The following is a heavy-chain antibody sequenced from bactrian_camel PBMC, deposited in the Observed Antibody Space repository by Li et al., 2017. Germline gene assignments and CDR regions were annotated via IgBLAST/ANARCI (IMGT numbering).Heavy chain of an antibody. D-gene: IGHD4*01. V-gene: IGHV3S1*01. J-gene: IGHJ6*01. CDR1: GFTFSSNW. CDR3: AAERSSAYEGINFGY. Sequence: HVQLVESGGGLAQSGGSLRLSCAASGFTFSSNWMYWVRQAHGKGLEWVSSISGDGVNTFYRDSVKGRFTISRDNAKNMMYLEMSSLKSEDTALYYCAAERSSAYEGINFGYWGQGTQVTVS. CDR2: ISGDGVNT.